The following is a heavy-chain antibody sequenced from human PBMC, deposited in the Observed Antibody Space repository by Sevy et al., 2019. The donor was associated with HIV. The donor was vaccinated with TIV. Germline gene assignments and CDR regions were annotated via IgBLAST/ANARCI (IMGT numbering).Heavy chain of an antibody. V-gene: IGHV3-15*01. D-gene: IGHD3-3*01. J-gene: IGHJ4*02. CDR2: IKSKTDGGTT. CDR1: GFTFSNAW. CDR3: TTDALEWLSPFDY. Sequence: GGSLRLSCAASGFTFSNAWMSWVRQAPGKGLEWVGRIKSKTDGGTTDYAAPVKGRFTISRDDSKNTLYLQMNSLKTEDTALYYCTTDALEWLSPFDYWGQGTLVTVSS.